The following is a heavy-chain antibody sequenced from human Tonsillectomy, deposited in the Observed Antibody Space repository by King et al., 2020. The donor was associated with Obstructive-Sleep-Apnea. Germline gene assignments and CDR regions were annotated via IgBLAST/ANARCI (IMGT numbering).Heavy chain of an antibody. CDR3: AKGERDFDH. CDR2: IRFDGSDK. J-gene: IGHJ4*02. D-gene: IGHD1-1*01. V-gene: IGHV3-30*02. Sequence: VQLVESGGGVVQPGGSLRLSCAASGFTFSGYGMHWVRQAPGKGLEWVAFIRFDGSDKHYADSVKGRFAISRDKSKNTLYLQMNSLRTEDTAVYYCAKGERDFDHWGQGTLVTVSS. CDR1: GFTFSGYG.